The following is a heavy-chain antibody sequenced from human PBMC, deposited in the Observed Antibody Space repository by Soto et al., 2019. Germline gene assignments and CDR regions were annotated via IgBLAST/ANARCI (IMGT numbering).Heavy chain of an antibody. J-gene: IGHJ6*02. Sequence: ASVKVSCKASGYTFTGHYMHWVRQVSGKGXEYLGWLKSDNGGAYSAPKFQGRVTFTRDTSTTTAYMELSGLRSDDTAVYFCARDLCPLGSGSACPKFRLDFWGQGTTVTVSS. CDR1: GYTFTGHY. D-gene: IGHD3-10*01. CDR3: ARDLCPLGSGSACPKFRLDF. V-gene: IGHV1-2*02. CDR2: LKSDNGGA.